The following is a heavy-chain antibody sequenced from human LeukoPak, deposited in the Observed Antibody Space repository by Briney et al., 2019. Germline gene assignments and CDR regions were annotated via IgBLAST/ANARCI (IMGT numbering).Heavy chain of an antibody. CDR2: ISNTGTTI. D-gene: IGHD3-22*01. Sequence: GGSLRLSCAASGFTFSDYYMSWIRQAPGKGLVWLSYISNTGTTIYYADSVQGRFTISRDNSKNTLYLQMNSLRAEDTAVYYCAKAYYYDSTAAFWGQGTLVTVSS. J-gene: IGHJ4*02. CDR1: GFTFSDYY. V-gene: IGHV3-11*04. CDR3: AKAYYYDSTAAF.